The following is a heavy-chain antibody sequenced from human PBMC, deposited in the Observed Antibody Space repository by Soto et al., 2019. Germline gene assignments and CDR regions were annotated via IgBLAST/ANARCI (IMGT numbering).Heavy chain of an antibody. CDR1: GFTFSNYG. CDR2: ISYDGSNK. Sequence: PGGSLRLSCAASGFTFSNYGMHWVRQAPGKGLEWVAIISYDGSNKNYADSVKGRFTISRDNSKNTLYLQLNSLRPEDTAVYYCAKDFYYYDSSASYDFWGQGTLVTVSS. D-gene: IGHD3-22*01. CDR3: AKDFYYYDSSASYDF. V-gene: IGHV3-30*18. J-gene: IGHJ4*02.